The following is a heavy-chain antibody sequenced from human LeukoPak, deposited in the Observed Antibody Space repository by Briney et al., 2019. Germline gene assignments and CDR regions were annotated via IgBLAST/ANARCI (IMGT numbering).Heavy chain of an antibody. Sequence: PGGSLRLSCAASGFTFSSYAMSWVRQAPGQGLEWVSAISGSGGSTYYADSVKGRFTISRDSSKNTLYLQMNSLRAEDTAVYYCARDPDNWGKFDYWGQGTLVTVSS. V-gene: IGHV3-23*01. D-gene: IGHD1-1*01. CDR2: ISGSGGST. CDR3: ARDPDNWGKFDY. CDR1: GFTFSSYA. J-gene: IGHJ4*02.